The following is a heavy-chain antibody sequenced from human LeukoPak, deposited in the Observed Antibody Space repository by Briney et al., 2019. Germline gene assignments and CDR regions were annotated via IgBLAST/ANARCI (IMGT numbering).Heavy chain of an antibody. CDR2: ISGSGGST. Sequence: LSGGSLRLSCAASGFTFSSYAMSWVRQAPGKGLEWVSAISGSGGSTYYADSVKGRFTISRDNSKNTLYLQMNSLRAEDTAVYYCASGIAVAGPFDSWGQGTLVTVSS. V-gene: IGHV3-23*01. J-gene: IGHJ4*02. CDR3: ASGIAVAGPFDS. CDR1: GFTFSSYA. D-gene: IGHD6-19*01.